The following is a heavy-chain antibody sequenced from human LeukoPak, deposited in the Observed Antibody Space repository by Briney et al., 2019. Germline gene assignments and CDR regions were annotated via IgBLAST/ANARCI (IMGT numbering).Heavy chain of an antibody. V-gene: IGHV4-38-2*02. CDR3: ARHVMERRTYSISWRTGYYYYMDV. CDR2: IYHSGST. Sequence: SETLSLTCTVSGYSISSGYYWGWIRQPPGKGLEWIGSIYHSGSTYYNSSLKRLATIAVDTSKNQFFLKLTLVTAATPAVYYGARHVMERRTYSISWRTGYYYYMDVWGKGTTVTISS. J-gene: IGHJ6*03. CDR1: GYSISSGYY. D-gene: IGHD6-13*01.